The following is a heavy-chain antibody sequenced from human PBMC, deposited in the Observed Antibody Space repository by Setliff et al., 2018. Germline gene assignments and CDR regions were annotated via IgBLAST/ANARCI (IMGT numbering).Heavy chain of an antibody. D-gene: IGHD5-18*01. V-gene: IGHV4-38-2*02. J-gene: IGHJ6*03. CDR3: ARDGYGDDWNTFVDVYYYYMDV. Sequence: PSETLSLTCAVSGYSINSGYYWGWIRQSPGKGLEWIGSIYRDGNTYYNPSLRSRVTISVDTSKNQFSLNLSSVTAADTAEYYCARDGYGDDWNTFVDVYYYYMDVWGKGTTVTVSS. CDR2: IYRDGNT. CDR1: GYSINSGYY.